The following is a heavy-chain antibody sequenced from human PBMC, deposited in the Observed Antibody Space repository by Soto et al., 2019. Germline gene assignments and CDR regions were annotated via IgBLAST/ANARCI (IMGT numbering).Heavy chain of an antibody. CDR3: AKNQGVELVPLATVDWFDP. D-gene: IGHD1-26*01. Sequence: GGSLRLSCATSGFLFENFGMSWVSQATGKGLEWISSISGSGFKKYYADSVKGRFTISRDNSKSTVYLELNNLSAEDTAVYHCAKNQGVELVPLATVDWFDPWGQGSVVTVSS. J-gene: IGHJ5*02. CDR1: GFLFENFG. V-gene: IGHV3-23*01. CDR2: ISGSGFKK.